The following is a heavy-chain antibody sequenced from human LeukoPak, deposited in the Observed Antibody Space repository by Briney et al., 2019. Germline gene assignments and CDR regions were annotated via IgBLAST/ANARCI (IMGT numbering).Heavy chain of an antibody. Sequence: GGSLRLSCAASGFTFNDYWMSWVRQAPGKGPEWVASISLDGTEKQFVDSVKGRFTISRDSAANSLYLQMNSLRAEDTAVYYCAKDRCSSTSCYLEHGAFDIWGQGTMVTVSS. D-gene: IGHD2-2*01. CDR1: GFTFNDYW. J-gene: IGHJ3*02. CDR3: AKDRCSSTSCYLEHGAFDI. V-gene: IGHV3-7*03. CDR2: ISLDGTEK.